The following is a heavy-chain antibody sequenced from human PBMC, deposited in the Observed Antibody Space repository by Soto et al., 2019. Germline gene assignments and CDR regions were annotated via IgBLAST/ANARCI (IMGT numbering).Heavy chain of an antibody. Sequence: SETLSLTCTVSSSPINSRYYWGWIRQTPGKGLEWVASIYHSGSTHYNPSLKSRATISVDTSNNQFSLRLSSVTAADTAIYYCERNASGRTFDYWGQGTKVTVYS. CDR1: SSPINSRYY. D-gene: IGHD6-19*01. V-gene: IGHV4-38-2*02. J-gene: IGHJ4*02. CDR3: ERNASGRTFDY. CDR2: IYHSGST.